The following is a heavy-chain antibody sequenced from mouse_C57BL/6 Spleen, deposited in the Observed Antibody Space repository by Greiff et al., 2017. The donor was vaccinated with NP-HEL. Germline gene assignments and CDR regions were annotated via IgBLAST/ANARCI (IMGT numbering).Heavy chain of an antibody. CDR3: ARNGYGSSHWFAY. CDR2: IWSGGST. V-gene: IGHV2-2*01. D-gene: IGHD1-1*01. Sequence: QVQLKESGPGLVQPSQSLSITCTVSGFSLPSYGVHWVRQSPGKGLEWLGVIWSGGSTDYNAAFISRLSISKDNSKSQVFFKMNSLQADDTAIYYCARNGYGSSHWFAYWGQGTLVTVSA. J-gene: IGHJ3*01. CDR1: GFSLPSYG.